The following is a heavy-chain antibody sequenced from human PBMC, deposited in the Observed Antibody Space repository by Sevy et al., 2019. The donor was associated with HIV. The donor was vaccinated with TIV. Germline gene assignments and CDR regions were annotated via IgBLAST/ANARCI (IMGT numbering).Heavy chain of an antibody. J-gene: IGHJ3*02. V-gene: IGHV3-48*01. CDR3: AGNAAYYYDSSGYYPVGYAFDI. CDR1: GFTFSSYS. CDR2: ISSSSSTI. Sequence: GGSLRLSCAASGFTFSSYSMNWVRQAPGKGLEWVSYISSSSSTIYYADSVKGRFTISRQNAKNSLYLQMNSLRAEDTAVYYCAGNAAYYYDSSGYYPVGYAFDIWGQGTMVTVSS. D-gene: IGHD3-22*01.